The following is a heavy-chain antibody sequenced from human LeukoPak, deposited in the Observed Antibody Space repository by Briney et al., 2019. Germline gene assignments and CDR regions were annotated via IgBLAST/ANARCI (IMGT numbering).Heavy chain of an antibody. D-gene: IGHD6-25*01. V-gene: IGHV4-39*01. CDR2: IYYSGST. CDR1: GGSISSSSYY. J-gene: IGHJ4*02. CDR3: ARRTAKSLLRRYFDY. Sequence: SETLSLTCTVSGGSISSSSYYWGWIRQPPGEGLEWIGSIYYSGSTYYNPSLKSQVTISVDTSKNQFSLKLSSVTAADTAVYYCARRTAKSLLRRYFDYWGQGTLVTVSS.